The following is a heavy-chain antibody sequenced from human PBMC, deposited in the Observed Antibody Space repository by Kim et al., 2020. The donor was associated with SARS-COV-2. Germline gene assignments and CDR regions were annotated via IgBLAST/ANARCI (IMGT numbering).Heavy chain of an antibody. J-gene: IGHJ2*01. V-gene: IGHV3-9*01. CDR1: GFTFDDYA. CDR2: ISWNSGSI. D-gene: IGHD4-17*01. Sequence: GGSLRLSCAASGFTFDDYAMHWVRQAPGKGLEWVSGISWNSGSIGYADSVKGRFTISRDNAKNSLYLQMNSLRAEDTALYYCAKDKGCYGDYFCWYFDLWGRGTLVTVSS. CDR3: AKDKGCYGDYFCWYFDL.